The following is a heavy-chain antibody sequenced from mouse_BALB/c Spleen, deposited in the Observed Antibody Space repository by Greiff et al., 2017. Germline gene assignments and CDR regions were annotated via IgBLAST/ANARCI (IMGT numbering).Heavy chain of an antibody. V-gene: IGHV1-9*01. CDR3: ARSASNYYGSRYAMDY. J-gene: IGHJ4*01. CDR1: GYTFSSYW. D-gene: IGHD1-1*01. Sequence: QVQLKESGAELMKPGASVKISCKATGYTFSSYWIEWVKQRPGHGLEWIGEILPGSGSTNYNEKFKGKATFTADTSSNTAYMQLSSLTSEDSAVYYCARSASNYYGSRYAMDYWGQGTSVTVSS. CDR2: ILPGSGST.